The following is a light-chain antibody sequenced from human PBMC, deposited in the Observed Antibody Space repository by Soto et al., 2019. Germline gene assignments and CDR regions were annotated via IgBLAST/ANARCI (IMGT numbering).Light chain of an antibody. CDR2: EAS. Sequence: DIQRTQSPSTLSASVGDRVTITCRASQSISDSLAWYQQKPGKAPKLLIYEASSLKSGVTSRFSGSRSGTEYTLTISSLQPDDFATYYCEQYNGYWTFGQGTKVEIK. V-gene: IGKV1-5*03. J-gene: IGKJ1*01. CDR3: EQYNGYWT. CDR1: QSISDS.